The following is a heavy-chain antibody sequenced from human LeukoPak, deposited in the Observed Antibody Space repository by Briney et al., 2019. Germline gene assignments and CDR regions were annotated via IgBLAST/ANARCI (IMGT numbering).Heavy chain of an antibody. D-gene: IGHD3-10*01. V-gene: IGHV3-21*01. Sequence: PGGSLRLSCAASGFTFSSYSMNWVRQAPGKGLEWVSSISSSSSYIYYADSVKGRFTISRDNAKNSLYLQMNSLRAEDTAVYYCARGVYGSGSYYDHWGQGTLVTVSS. CDR1: GFTFSSYS. CDR3: ARGVYGSGSYYDH. CDR2: ISSSSSYI. J-gene: IGHJ4*02.